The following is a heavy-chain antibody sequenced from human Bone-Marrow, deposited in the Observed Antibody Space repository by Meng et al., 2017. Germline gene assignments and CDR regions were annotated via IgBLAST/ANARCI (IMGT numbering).Heavy chain of an antibody. CDR1: GGSISSYY. V-gene: IGHV4-59*01. Sequence: QVQLEESGPGLVKPSETLSLTCTVSGGSISSYYWSWIRQPPGKGLEWIGYIYYSGSTNYNPSLKSRVTISVDTSKNQFSLKLSSVTAADTAVYYCARGKHYGDYFDYWGQGTLVTVSS. CDR3: ARGKHYGDYFDY. J-gene: IGHJ4*02. D-gene: IGHD4-17*01. CDR2: IYYSGST.